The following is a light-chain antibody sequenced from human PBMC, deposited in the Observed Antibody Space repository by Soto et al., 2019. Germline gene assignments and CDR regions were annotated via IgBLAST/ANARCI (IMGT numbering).Light chain of an antibody. J-gene: IGLJ3*02. CDR2: EVT. V-gene: IGLV2-18*02. CDR3: TSYTSSRTWV. CDR1: SSDVGSYIR. Sequence: QSVLTQPPSVSGSPGQSVTIPCTGTSSDVGSYIRVSWYQQPPGTAPKLMIYEVTNRPSGVPNRFSASKSGNTASLTISGLQAEDEADYYCTSYTSSRTWVFGGGTKLTVL.